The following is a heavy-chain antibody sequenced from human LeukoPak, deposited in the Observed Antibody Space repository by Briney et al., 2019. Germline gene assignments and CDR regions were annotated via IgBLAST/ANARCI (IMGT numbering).Heavy chain of an antibody. Sequence: QPGGSLRLSCAASGLRVSDYYMSWVRQAPGKGLEWVSVVYSGAGGSTYYAESVKGRFTISRDSSTNTLFLQMVRLRDDDTAVYYCARGPYGDYVDWYFDLWGRGTLVTVSS. J-gene: IGHJ2*01. CDR3: ARGPYGDYVDWYFDL. CDR2: VYSGAGGST. D-gene: IGHD4-17*01. CDR1: GLRVSDYY. V-gene: IGHV3-53*01.